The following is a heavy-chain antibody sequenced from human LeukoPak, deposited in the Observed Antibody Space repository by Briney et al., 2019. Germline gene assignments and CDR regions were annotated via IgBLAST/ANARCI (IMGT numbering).Heavy chain of an antibody. CDR3: ARDLRPFPNTNWFDP. Sequence: PSETLSLTCIVSGGSISSSSYYWGWIRQPPGKGLEWIGSIYYSGSTYYNPSLKSRVTISVDTSKNQFSLKLSSVTAADTAVYYCARDLRPFPNTNWFDPWGQGTLVTVSS. V-gene: IGHV4-39*02. D-gene: IGHD6-6*01. CDR2: IYYSGST. J-gene: IGHJ5*02. CDR1: GGSISSSSYY.